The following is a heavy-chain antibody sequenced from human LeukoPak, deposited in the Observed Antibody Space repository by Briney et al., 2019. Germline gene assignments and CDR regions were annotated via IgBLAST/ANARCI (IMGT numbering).Heavy chain of an antibody. CDR2: INHSGST. Sequence: KPSETLSLTCAVYGGSFSGYYWSWIRQPPGKGLEWIGEINHSGSTNYNPSLKSRVTISVDTSKNQFSLKLSSVTAADTAVYHCASGPNYYDSSVDYWGQGTLVTVSS. D-gene: IGHD3-22*01. CDR1: GGSFSGYY. J-gene: IGHJ4*02. V-gene: IGHV4-34*01. CDR3: ASGPNYYDSSVDY.